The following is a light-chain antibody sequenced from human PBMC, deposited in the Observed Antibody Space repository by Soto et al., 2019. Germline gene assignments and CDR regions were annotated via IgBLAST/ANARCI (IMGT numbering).Light chain of an antibody. CDR2: DAG. Sequence: EIVLTQSPATLSLSPGERATLSCRASQSVTTYSACYQHKPGQAPRLLIYDAGNRATGIPARCSGSGSGTDFTLTISSLEPEDFAVYYCQQRSNWPLSITFGQGTRLEIK. J-gene: IGKJ5*01. CDR1: QSVTTY. V-gene: IGKV3-11*01. CDR3: QQRSNWPLSIT.